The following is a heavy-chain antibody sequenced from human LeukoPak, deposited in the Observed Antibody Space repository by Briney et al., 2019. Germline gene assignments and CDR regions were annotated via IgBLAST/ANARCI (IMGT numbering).Heavy chain of an antibody. V-gene: IGHV3-30*02. CDR2: IRYDGSNK. D-gene: IGHD6-6*01. J-gene: IGHJ6*03. CDR3: AKVEYSSSSVNYYYYYYMDV. CDR1: GFTFSSYG. Sequence: PGGSLRLSCAASGFTFSSYGMHWVRQAPGKGLEWVAFIRYDGSNKYYADSVKGRFTISRDNSKNTLYLQMNSLRAEDTAVYYCAKVEYSSSSVNYYYYYYMDVWGKGTTVTVSS.